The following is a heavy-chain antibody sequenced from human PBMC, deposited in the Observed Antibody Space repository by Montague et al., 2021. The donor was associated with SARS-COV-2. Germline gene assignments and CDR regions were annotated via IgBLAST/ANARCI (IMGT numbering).Heavy chain of an antibody. J-gene: IGHJ4*02. CDR1: GGSISSNY. CDR2: IYYSGST. V-gene: IGHV4-59*01. Sequence: SETLSLTCTVSGGSISSNYWSWIRQPPGKGLEWIGYIYYSGSTNYNPSLKSRVTISVDTSKKQFSLQLSSVTAADTAVYYCARTRGYDHLFDFWGQGTLVTVSS. CDR3: ARTRGYDHLFDF. D-gene: IGHD5-12*01.